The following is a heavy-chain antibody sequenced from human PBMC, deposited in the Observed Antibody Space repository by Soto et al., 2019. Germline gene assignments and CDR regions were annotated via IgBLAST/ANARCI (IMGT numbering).Heavy chain of an antibody. CDR1: GFTFNNYA. J-gene: IGHJ4*02. Sequence: EVQLLESGGGLVQPGGSLRLSCAASGFTFNNYAMSWVRQAPGKGLEWVSTFSGSGGNTYYADSVKGRFTISRDNXNNTLYLQMNSLRAEDTAVYYCAKRSGAAAGYFDYWGQGTLITVSS. CDR3: AKRSGAAAGYFDY. D-gene: IGHD6-13*01. CDR2: FSGSGGNT. V-gene: IGHV3-23*01.